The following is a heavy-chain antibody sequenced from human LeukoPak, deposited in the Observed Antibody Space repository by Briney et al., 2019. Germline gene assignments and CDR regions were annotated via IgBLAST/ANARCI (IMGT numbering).Heavy chain of an antibody. Sequence: GGSLCFSCAASGFTFSSYAMHWVRPAPGKGLEWVAVISYDGSNKYYADSVKGRFTISRDNSKNTLYLQMNSLRAEDTAVYYCARDQGEEDYFDYWGQGTLVTVSS. CDR1: GFTFSSYA. J-gene: IGHJ4*02. CDR3: ARDQGEEDYFDY. D-gene: IGHD3-10*01. CDR2: ISYDGSNK. V-gene: IGHV3-30*04.